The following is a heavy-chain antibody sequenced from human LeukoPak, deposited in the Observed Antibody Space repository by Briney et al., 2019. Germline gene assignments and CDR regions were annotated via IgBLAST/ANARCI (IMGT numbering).Heavy chain of an antibody. J-gene: IGHJ4*02. CDR2: INNDGSIT. Sequence: PGGSLRLSCAASGFTFNDYWMHWVRQAPGKGLVWVSHINNDGSITNYADSVKGRFTVSRDNAKSTVFLQMNSLRVEGTAVYYCARGPPGFRVGDYWGQGTLVTVSS. CDR3: ARGPPGFRVGDY. D-gene: IGHD1-1*01. CDR1: GFTFNDYW. V-gene: IGHV3-74*01.